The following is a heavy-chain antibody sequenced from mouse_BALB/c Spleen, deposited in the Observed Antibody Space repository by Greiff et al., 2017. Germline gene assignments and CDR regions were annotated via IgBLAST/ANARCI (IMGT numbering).Heavy chain of an antibody. CDR2: INPSNGRT. Sequence: VQLQQPGAELVKPGASVKLSCKASGYTFTSYWMHWVKQRPGQGLEWIGEINPSNGRTNYNEKFKSKATLTVDKSSSTAYMQLSSLTSEDSAVYYCARGQYGNYVGYFDVWGAGTTVTVSS. CDR1: GYTFTSYW. J-gene: IGHJ1*01. D-gene: IGHD2-10*02. CDR3: ARGQYGNYVGYFDV. V-gene: IGHV1S81*02.